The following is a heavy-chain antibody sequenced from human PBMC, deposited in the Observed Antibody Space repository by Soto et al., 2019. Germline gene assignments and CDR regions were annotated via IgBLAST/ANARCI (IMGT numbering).Heavy chain of an antibody. V-gene: IGHV1-69*06. CDR1: GGTFSSYA. CDR2: IIPIFGTA. D-gene: IGHD3-22*01. Sequence: GASVKVSCKASGGTFSSYAISWVRQAPGQGLEWMGGIIPIFGTANYAQKFQGRVTITADKSTSTAYMELSSLRSEDTAVYYCARGTAPYYYDSSGYYRHFDYWGQGTLVTV. J-gene: IGHJ4*02. CDR3: ARGTAPYYYDSSGYYRHFDY.